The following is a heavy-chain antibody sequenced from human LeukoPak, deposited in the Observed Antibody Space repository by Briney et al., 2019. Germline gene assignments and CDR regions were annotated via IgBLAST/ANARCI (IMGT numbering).Heavy chain of an antibody. J-gene: IGHJ4*02. Sequence: ASLKVSCKASGYTFTGYYMHWVRQAPGQRLEWMGWINPNSGGTNYAQKFQGRVTMTRDTSISTAYTELSRLRSDDTAVYYCARDFQRRITMVRASGYWGQGTLVTVSS. CDR1: GYTFTGYY. D-gene: IGHD3-10*01. V-gene: IGHV1-2*02. CDR2: INPNSGGT. CDR3: ARDFQRRITMVRASGY.